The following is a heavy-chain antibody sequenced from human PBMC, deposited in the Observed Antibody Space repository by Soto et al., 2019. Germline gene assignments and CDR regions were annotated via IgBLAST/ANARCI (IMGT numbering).Heavy chain of an antibody. J-gene: IGHJ4*02. CDR2: IYYSGST. CDR1: GFSITNYD. D-gene: IGHD1-26*01. V-gene: IGHV4-59*01. Sequence: PAETLSLTCTISGFSITNYDWSWIRQPPGKGLEWIGYIYYSGSTNYNPSLKSRVTISVDTSKNQFSLKLSSVTAADTAVYYCARVTPVGATYWGQGTLGTVSS. CDR3: ARVTPVGATY.